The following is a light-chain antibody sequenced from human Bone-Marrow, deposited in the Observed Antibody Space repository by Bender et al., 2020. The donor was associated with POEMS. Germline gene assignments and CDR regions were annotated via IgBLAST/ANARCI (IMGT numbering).Light chain of an antibody. CDR1: DSNIGGNS. CDR3: SSWDDSLSGWV. Sequence: QSVLTQPPSASGSPGQEITISCSGSDSNIGGNSVHWYQQVPGTAPRLLVHTTYQRPSGVPARFSGSKSGTSASLAISDIQSEDEGDYYCSSWDDSLSGWVFGGGTKLTVL. V-gene: IGLV1-44*01. CDR2: TTY. J-gene: IGLJ3*02.